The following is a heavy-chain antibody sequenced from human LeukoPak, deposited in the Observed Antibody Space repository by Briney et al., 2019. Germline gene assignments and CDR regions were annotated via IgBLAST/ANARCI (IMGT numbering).Heavy chain of an antibody. CDR1: GGSISSYY. D-gene: IGHD6-13*01. V-gene: IGHV4-59*01. J-gene: IGHJ4*02. CDR2: IHYRGST. Sequence: SETLSLTCTVSGGSISSYYWNWIRQPPGKGLEWIGHIHYRGSTNYNPSLTSRDTISEDPSKNQFSLKLSSVTAADTAVDYCARASFPYSSSWNFDYWGQGTLVTVSS. CDR3: ARASFPYSSSWNFDY.